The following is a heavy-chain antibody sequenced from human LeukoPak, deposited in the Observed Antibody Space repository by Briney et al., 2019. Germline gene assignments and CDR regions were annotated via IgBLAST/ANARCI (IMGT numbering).Heavy chain of an antibody. V-gene: IGHV3-74*01. CDR2: IDSDGSST. J-gene: IGHJ4*02. CDR3: ARTPYSSSWTLGY. CDR1: GFTFSSYW. Sequence: GGSLRLSCAASGFTFSSYWMHWVRQAPGKGLVWVSRIDSDGSSTSYADSVKGRFTISRDNAKNTLYLQMNSLRAEDTAVYYCARTPYSSSWTLGYWGQGTLVTVSS. D-gene: IGHD6-13*01.